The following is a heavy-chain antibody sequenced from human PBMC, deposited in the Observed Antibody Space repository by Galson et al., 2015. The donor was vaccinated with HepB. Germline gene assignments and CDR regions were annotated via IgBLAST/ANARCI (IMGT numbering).Heavy chain of an antibody. CDR1: GYTFTSYG. D-gene: IGHD6-19*01. V-gene: IGHV1-18*01. Sequence: SVKVSCKASGYTFTSYGISWVRQAPGQGLEWMGWISAYNGNTNYAQKVQGRVTMTTDTSTSTAYMELRSLRSDDTAVYYCARDQWLVSDDAFDIWGQGTMVTVSS. CDR3: ARDQWLVSDDAFDI. J-gene: IGHJ3*02. CDR2: ISAYNGNT.